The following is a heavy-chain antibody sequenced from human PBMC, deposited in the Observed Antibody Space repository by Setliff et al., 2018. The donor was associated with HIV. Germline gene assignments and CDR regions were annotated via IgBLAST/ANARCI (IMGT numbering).Heavy chain of an antibody. J-gene: IGHJ2*01. CDR3: VREVGYFDF. Sequence: SETLSLTCTVSGGSLTGYYWSWIRQPPGTGLEWIGYIYFNGNTNLNPSLESRLTISVDTSKTQFSLNLNSVTAADTAVYYCVREVGYFDFWGRGTLGTVSS. V-gene: IGHV4-59*01. CDR2: IYFNGNT. CDR1: GGSLTGYY. D-gene: IGHD1-26*01.